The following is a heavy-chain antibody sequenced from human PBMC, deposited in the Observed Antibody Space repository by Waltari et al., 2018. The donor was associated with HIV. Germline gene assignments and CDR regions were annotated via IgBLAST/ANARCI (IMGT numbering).Heavy chain of an antibody. CDR3: ASTKRFSDYVGDPYGMDV. Sequence: QVQLQESGPGLVKPSGTLSLTCAVSGGSLSSSNWWSWVRQPPGKGLEWIGEIYHSGSTNYNPALKSRVTRSVDKSKNQFSLRLNSVTAADTAVYYCASTKRFSDYVGDPYGMDVWGQGTTVTVSS. V-gene: IGHV4-4*02. CDR2: IYHSGST. J-gene: IGHJ6*02. CDR1: GGSLSSSNW. D-gene: IGHD3-16*01.